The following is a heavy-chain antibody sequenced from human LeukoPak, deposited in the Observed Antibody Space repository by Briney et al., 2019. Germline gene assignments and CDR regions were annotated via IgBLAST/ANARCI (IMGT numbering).Heavy chain of an antibody. CDR3: AREIDIVVVPAAIFDY. Sequence: GASVKVSCKASGYTFTGYYMHWVRQAPGQGLEWMGIINPSGGSTSYAQKFQGRVTMTRDTSTSTVYMELSSLRSEDTAVYYCAREIDIVVVPAAIFDYWGQGTLVTVSS. V-gene: IGHV1-46*01. CDR2: INPSGGST. D-gene: IGHD2-2*01. J-gene: IGHJ4*02. CDR1: GYTFTGYY.